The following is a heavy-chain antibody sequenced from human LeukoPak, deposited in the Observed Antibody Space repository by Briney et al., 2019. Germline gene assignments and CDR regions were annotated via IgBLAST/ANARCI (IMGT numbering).Heavy chain of an antibody. CDR2: ISSSGSTI. D-gene: IGHD4-17*01. J-gene: IGHJ5*02. CDR1: GFTFSDYE. CDR3: AMTTGNWFDP. Sequence: GGSLRLSCAASGFTFSDYEMNWVRQAPGKGLEWVSYISSSGSTIYYADSVKGRFTISRDNAKSSLYLQMNSLRAEDTAVYYCAMTTGNWFDPWGQGTLVTVSS. V-gene: IGHV3-48*03.